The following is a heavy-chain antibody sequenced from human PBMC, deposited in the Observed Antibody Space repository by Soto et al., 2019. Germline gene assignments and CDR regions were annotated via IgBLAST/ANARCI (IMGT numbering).Heavy chain of an antibody. CDR2: ISSSSSYT. Sequence: PGGSLRLSCAASGFTFSDYYMSWIRQAPGKGLEWVSYISSSSSYTNYADSVKGRFTISRDNSKNTLYLQMNSLRAEDTAVYYCAKDVKYSTDGLFDYWGQGTLVTVSS. CDR3: AKDVKYSTDGLFDY. V-gene: IGHV3-11*05. CDR1: GFTFSDYY. D-gene: IGHD5-18*01. J-gene: IGHJ4*02.